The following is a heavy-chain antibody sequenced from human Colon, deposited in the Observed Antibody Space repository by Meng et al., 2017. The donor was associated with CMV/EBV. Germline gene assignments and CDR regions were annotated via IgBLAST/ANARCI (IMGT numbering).Heavy chain of an antibody. V-gene: IGHV3-48*03. J-gene: IGHJ4*02. CDR3: AREGYTYGSKNFFDF. D-gene: IGHD5-18*01. CDR1: GFTFSNYE. Sequence: GESLKISCAASGFTFSNYEMNWVRQAPGKGLEWISHISSSGNTIYYADSVQGRFTISRDNVKNSLYLQMNSLRAEDTALYYCAREGYTYGSKNFFDFWGQGSLVTVSS. CDR2: ISSSGNTI.